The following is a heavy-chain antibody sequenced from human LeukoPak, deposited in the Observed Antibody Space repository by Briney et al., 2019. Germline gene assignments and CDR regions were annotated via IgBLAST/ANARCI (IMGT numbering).Heavy chain of an antibody. CDR2: ISSSSGTI. CDR1: GFTFSSDS. J-gene: IGHJ4*02. Sequence: GGSLRLSCAASGFTFSSDSLNWGRQAPGKGLEWISYISSSSGTIYYADSVKGRFTISRDNAKKSLYLQMSSLRVEDTAVYYCAGEEVVISYYFDYWGQGTLVTVSS. V-gene: IGHV3-48*01. D-gene: IGHD2-21*01. CDR3: AGEEVVISYYFDY.